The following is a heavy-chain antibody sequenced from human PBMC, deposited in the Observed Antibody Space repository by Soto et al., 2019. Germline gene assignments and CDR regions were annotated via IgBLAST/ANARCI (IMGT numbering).Heavy chain of an antibody. Sequence: QRLEWMGWINAGNGNTKYSQKFQGRVTITRDTSASTAYMELSSLRSEDTAVYYCARASPTSTYCSGGSCYRPGDYWGQGTLVTVSS. CDR2: INAGNGNT. J-gene: IGHJ4*02. CDR3: ARASPTSTYCSGGSCYRPGDY. V-gene: IGHV1-3*01. D-gene: IGHD2-15*01.